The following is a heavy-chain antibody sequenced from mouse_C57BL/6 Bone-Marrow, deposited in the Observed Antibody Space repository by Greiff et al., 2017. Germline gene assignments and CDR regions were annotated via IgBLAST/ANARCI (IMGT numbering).Heavy chain of an antibody. CDR2: ISSGGSYT. CDR3: ARQITSFDY. J-gene: IGHJ2*01. D-gene: IGHD1-1*01. V-gene: IGHV5-6*01. Sequence: EVQVVESGGDLVKPGGSLKLSCAASGFTFSSYGMSWVRQTPDKRLEWVATISSGGSYTYYPDSVKGRFTISRDNAKNTLYLQMSSLKSEDTAMYYCARQITSFDYWVQGTTLTVAS. CDR1: GFTFSSYG.